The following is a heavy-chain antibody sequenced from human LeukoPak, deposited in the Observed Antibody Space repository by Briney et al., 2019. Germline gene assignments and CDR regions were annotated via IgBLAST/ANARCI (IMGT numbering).Heavy chain of an antibody. CDR2: IHPGDSDT. D-gene: IGHD3-10*01. J-gene: IGHJ4*02. CDR1: GYSFTSYW. V-gene: IGHV5-51*01. Sequence: GESLKISCEASGYSFTSYWIGWVRHMPEKGLEWMVIIHPGDSDTRYSTSFQGQVPISADKSISTAYLQWSSLKASDTAMYYCARHSQYYYGSGSYYRTPDYWGQGTLVTVSS. CDR3: ARHSQYYYGSGSYYRTPDY.